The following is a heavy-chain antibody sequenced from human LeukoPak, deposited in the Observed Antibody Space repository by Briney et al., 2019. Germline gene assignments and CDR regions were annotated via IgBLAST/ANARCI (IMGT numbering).Heavy chain of an antibody. J-gene: IGHJ4*02. Sequence: GESLKISRKGSGYSFTSSWIGWVRQMPGKGLEWMGIIYPGDSDTRHSPSFQGQVTISADKSISTAYLQWSSPKASDTAMYYCARQYTSGSIDYWGQGTLVTVSS. V-gene: IGHV5-51*01. CDR3: ARQYTSGSIDY. CDR2: IYPGDSDT. CDR1: GYSFTSSW. D-gene: IGHD6-19*01.